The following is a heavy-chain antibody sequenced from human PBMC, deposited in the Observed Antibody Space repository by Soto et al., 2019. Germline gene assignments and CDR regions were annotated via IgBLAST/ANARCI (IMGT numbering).Heavy chain of an antibody. D-gene: IGHD3-16*01. CDR2: ISTSGVSS. CDR1: GFTFRNYY. CDR3: ATEFYYAMDA. Sequence: QVQLVESGGALVKPGRSLRLSCEVSGFTFRNYYMAWLRQAPGKGLEWVATISTSGVSSSYGDSVRGRFTISRDDAKNSLYLQMNSLRGEDTALYYCATEFYYAMDAWGQGTTVTVSS. J-gene: IGHJ6*02. V-gene: IGHV3-11*05.